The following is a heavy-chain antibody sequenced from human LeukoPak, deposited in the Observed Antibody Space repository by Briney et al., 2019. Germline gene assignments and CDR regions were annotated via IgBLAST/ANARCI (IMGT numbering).Heavy chain of an antibody. CDR2: ISYDGSNK. CDR3: ARVGATVTTFFYFDY. Sequence: PGGSLRLSCAASGFTFSSYAMHWVRQAPGKGLEWVAVISYDGSNKYYADSVKGRFTISRDNSKNTLYLQMNSLRAEDTAVYYCARVGATVTTFFYFDYRGQGTLVTVSS. J-gene: IGHJ4*02. V-gene: IGHV3-30*04. D-gene: IGHD4-17*01. CDR1: GFTFSSYA.